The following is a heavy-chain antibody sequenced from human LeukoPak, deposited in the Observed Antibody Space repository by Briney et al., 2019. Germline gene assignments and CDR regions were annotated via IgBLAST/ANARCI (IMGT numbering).Heavy chain of an antibody. V-gene: IGHV4-4*07. J-gene: IGHJ4*02. CDR1: GGSISSYY. CDR2: IYSSGST. CDR3: ARALYCSSTSCFYFDY. Sequence: SETLSLTCTVFGGSISSYYWSWIRQPAGKGLEWIGRIYSSGSTNYNPSLKSRVTMSVDTSKNQFSLKLTSVTAADTAVYYCARALYCSSTSCFYFDYWGQGTLVTVSS. D-gene: IGHD2-2*01.